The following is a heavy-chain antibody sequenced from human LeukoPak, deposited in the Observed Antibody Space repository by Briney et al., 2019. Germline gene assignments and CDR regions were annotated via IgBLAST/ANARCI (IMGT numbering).Heavy chain of an antibody. V-gene: IGHV3-7*01. D-gene: IGHD1-26*01. J-gene: IGHJ4*02. CDR1: GFTFSSYW. CDR3: ARNTVGATGYYFDY. CDR2: IKQGGSEK. Sequence: GGSLRLSCAASGFTFSSYWMSWVRQAPGKGLEWVANIKQGGSEKYYVDSVKGRFTISRDNAKNSLYLQMNSLRAEDTAVYYCARNTVGATGYYFDYWGQGTLVTVSS.